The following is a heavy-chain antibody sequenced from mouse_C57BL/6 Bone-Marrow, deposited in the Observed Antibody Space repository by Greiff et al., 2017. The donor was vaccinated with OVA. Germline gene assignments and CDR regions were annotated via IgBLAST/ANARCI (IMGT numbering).Heavy chain of an antibody. CDR1: GYAFSSSW. V-gene: IGHV1-82*01. D-gene: IGHD6-2*01. Sequence: QVHVKQSGPELVKPGASVKISCKASGYAFSSSWMNWVKQRPGKGLEWIGRIYPGDGDTNYNGKFKGKATLTADKSSSTAYMQLSSLTSEDSAVYFCANLLSYWYFDVWGTGTTVTVSS. CDR2: IYPGDGDT. CDR3: ANLLSYWYFDV. J-gene: IGHJ1*03.